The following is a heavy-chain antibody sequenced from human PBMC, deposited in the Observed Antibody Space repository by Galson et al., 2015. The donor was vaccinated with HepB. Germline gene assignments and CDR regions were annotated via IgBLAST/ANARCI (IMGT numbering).Heavy chain of an antibody. J-gene: IGHJ4*02. Sequence: SLRLSCAASGFTFSNYAMSWVRQAPGKGLEWVSGISESGGSTYYADSVKGRFTISRDTSKNMLYLQMKSLRAEDTAVYYCVKARGRRYSGYDPYFESWGQGTLVTVSS. D-gene: IGHD5-12*01. CDR3: VKARGRRYSGYDPYFES. CDR1: GFTFSNYA. V-gene: IGHV3-23*01. CDR2: ISESGGST.